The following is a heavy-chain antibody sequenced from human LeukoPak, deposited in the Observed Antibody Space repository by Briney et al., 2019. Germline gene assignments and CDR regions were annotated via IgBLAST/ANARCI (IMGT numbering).Heavy chain of an antibody. CDR3: ARVPLYDRSGYYFDY. V-gene: IGHV3-48*02. J-gene: IGHJ4*02. CDR2: ISTSGRAI. D-gene: IGHD3-22*01. CDR1: GFTFSNYN. Sequence: GGSLRLSCAASGFTFSNYNMNWVRQAPGKGLEWVSYISTSGRAIFYADSVKGRFTISRDNAKNSLFLQMNRLRDEDTAVYYCARVPLYDRSGYYFDYWGLGTLVTVSS.